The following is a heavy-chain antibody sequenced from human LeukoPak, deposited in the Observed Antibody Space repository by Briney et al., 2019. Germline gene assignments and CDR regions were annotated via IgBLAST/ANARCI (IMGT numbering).Heavy chain of an antibody. Sequence: KASETLSLTCTVSGGSISSSSYYWGWIRQPPGKGLEWLGSIYYSGSTYSNPSLKSRFTISVATTKNQSSLTLSSVTAADTAVYYCARRASSGDLGAKSDPWGQGTLVTVSS. V-gene: IGHV4-39*01. CDR3: ARRASSGDLGAKSDP. D-gene: IGHD2-15*01. CDR2: IYYSGST. J-gene: IGHJ5*02. CDR1: GGSISSSSYY.